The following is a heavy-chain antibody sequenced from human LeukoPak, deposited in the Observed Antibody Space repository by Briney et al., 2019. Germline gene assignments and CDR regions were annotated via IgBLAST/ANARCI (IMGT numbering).Heavy chain of an antibody. CDR1: GFTFGDYA. D-gene: IGHD1-26*01. J-gene: IGHJ4*02. V-gene: IGHV3-49*04. Sequence: GGSLRLSCTASGFTFGDYAMSWVRQAPGKGLEWVGFIRSKAYGGTTEYAASVKGRFTISREDSNSVAYVQMNSLKPEDTAVYYCTARRGGSRLDYWGQGTLVTVSS. CDR2: IRSKAYGGTT. CDR3: TARRGGSRLDY.